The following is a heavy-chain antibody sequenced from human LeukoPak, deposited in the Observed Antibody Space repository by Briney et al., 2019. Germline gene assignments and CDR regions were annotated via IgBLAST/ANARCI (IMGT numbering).Heavy chain of an antibody. CDR1: GYSFTSYW. CDR3: ARRMGCSGGSCYSGFHAFDI. D-gene: IGHD2-15*01. V-gene: IGHV5-51*01. CDR2: IYPGDSDT. Sequence: GESLKISCKGSGYSFTSYWIGWVRQMPGKGLEWMGNIYPGDSDTRYSPSFQGQVTISADKSISTAYLQWSSLKASDTAMYYCARRMGCSGGSCYSGFHAFDIWGQGTMVTVSS. J-gene: IGHJ3*02.